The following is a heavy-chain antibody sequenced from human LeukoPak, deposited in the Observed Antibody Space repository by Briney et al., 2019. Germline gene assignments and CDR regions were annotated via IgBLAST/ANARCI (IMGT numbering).Heavy chain of an antibody. CDR3: ARDPGSYRSDY. CDR1: GYTFTSYG. CDR2: ISTYKNNT. Sequence: ASVKVSCKASGYTFTSYGISWVRQAPGQGLEWMGWISTYKNNTNYAQKLQGRVTMTTDTSTSTAYMELRSLRSDDAAVYYCARDPGSYRSDYWGQGTLVTVSS. V-gene: IGHV1-18*01. J-gene: IGHJ4*02. D-gene: IGHD3-16*02.